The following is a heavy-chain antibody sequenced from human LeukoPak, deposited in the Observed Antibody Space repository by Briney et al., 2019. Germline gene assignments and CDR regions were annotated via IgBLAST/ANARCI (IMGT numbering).Heavy chain of an antibody. CDR3: ARVRNSGFRYVDS. Sequence: ASVKVSCKASGYTFTSYAISWVRQAPGQGLEWMGWISADNGNTDYAQRFQGRVTMTTDTSTSTAYMDLRSLRSDDTAVYYCARVRNSGFRYVDSWGQGTLVTVSS. CDR1: GYTFTSYA. CDR2: ISADNGNT. J-gene: IGHJ4*02. D-gene: IGHD1-26*01. V-gene: IGHV1-18*01.